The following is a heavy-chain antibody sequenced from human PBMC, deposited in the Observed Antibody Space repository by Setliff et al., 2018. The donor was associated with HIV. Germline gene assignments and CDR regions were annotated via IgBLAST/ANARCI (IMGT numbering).Heavy chain of an antibody. CDR3: ARVGSYWTQFDY. V-gene: IGHV1-2*06. J-gene: IGHJ4*01. D-gene: IGHD2-15*01. CDR2: INPNSGGT. CDR1: GYTFTGYY. Sequence: ASVKVSCKASGYTFTGYYMHWVRQAPGQGLEWMGRINPNSGGTNYAQKLQGRVTMTTDTSTSTAYMELSSLRSEDTAVYYCARVGSYWTQFDYWGQGTLVTVSS.